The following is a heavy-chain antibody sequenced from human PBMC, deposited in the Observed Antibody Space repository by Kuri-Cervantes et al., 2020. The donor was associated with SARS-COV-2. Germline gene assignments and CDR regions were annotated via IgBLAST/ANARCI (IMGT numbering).Heavy chain of an antibody. CDR1: GFTFSSYS. D-gene: IGHD2-8*01. CDR3: AREGVREIYYYYYYGMDV. J-gene: IGHJ6*02. CDR2: ISSSSSTI. V-gene: IGHV3-48*02. Sequence: GGSLRLSCAASGFTFSSYSMNWVRQAPGKGLEWVSYISSSSSTIYYADSVKGRFTISRDNAKNSLYLQMNSLRDEDTAVYYCAREGVREIYYYYYYGMDVWGQGTTVTVSS.